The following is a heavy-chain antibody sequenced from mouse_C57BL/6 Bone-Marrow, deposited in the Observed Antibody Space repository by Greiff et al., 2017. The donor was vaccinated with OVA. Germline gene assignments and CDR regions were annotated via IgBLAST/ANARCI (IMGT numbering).Heavy chain of an antibody. CDR3: ARVRFAY. V-gene: IGHV5-4*01. CDR2: ISDGGSYT. CDR1: GFTFSSYA. J-gene: IGHJ3*01. Sequence: EVQLVESGGGLVKPGGSLKLSCAASGFTFSSYAMSWVRQTPEKRLEWVATISDGGSYTYYPDNVKGRFTISRDNAKNNLYLQMSHLKSEDTAMYCCARVRFAYWGQGTLVTVSA.